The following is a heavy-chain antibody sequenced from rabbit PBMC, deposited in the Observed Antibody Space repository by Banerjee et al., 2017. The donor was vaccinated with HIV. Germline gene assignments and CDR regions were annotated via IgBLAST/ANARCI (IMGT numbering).Heavy chain of an antibody. D-gene: IGHD2-1*01. J-gene: IGHJ4*01. Sequence: QQQLEESGGGLVKPGGTLTLTCKASGIDFSSSYYMCWVRQAPGKGLEWIACIYTGSSGSTYYATWAKGQFTISRSTSLNTVDLKMTSLTAADTATYFCARQGYSYDDVGNRSYFNLWGPGTLVTVS. CDR2: IYTGSSGST. V-gene: IGHV1S43*01. CDR1: GIDFSSSYY. CDR3: ARQGYSYDDVGNRSYFNL.